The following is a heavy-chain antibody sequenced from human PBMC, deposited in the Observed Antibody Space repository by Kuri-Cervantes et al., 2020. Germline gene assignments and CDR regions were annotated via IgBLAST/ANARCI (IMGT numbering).Heavy chain of an antibody. D-gene: IGHD4/OR15-4a*01. V-gene: IGHV1-69*05. CDR1: GGTFSSYA. CDR3: ASMVPGLNGPFDY. Sequence: KISCAASGGTFSSYAISWVRQAPGQGLEWMGGIIPIFGTANYAQKFQGRVTITTDESTSTAYMELSSLRSEDTAVYYCASMVPGLNGPFDYWGQGTLVTVSS. CDR2: IIPIFGTA. J-gene: IGHJ4*02.